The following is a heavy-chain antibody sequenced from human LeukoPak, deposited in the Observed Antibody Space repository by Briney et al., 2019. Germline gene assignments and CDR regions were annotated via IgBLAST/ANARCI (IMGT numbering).Heavy chain of an antibody. CDR1: GGSISSYY. CDR3: ARASSYSGYDAYYFEY. D-gene: IGHD5-12*01. J-gene: IGHJ4*02. Sequence: PSETLSLTCTVSGGSISSYYWSWIRQHPGKGLEWIGYIHYSGITYYNASLKSRVTISVDTSKNQFSLKLSSVTAADTAVYYCARASSYSGYDAYYFEYWGQGTLVTVSS. CDR2: IHYSGIT. V-gene: IGHV4-59*06.